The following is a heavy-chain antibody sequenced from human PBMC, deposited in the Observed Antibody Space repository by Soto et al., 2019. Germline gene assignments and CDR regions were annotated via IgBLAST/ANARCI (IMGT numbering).Heavy chain of an antibody. J-gene: IGHJ5*02. Sequence: QVQLQESGPGLVKPSQTLSLTCTVSGGSISSGDYHWSWIRQPPGKGLEWIGHIYYSGNTYYNPSLKRRVAISVDTYTTQFSLKLSSVTAADTAVYYCARRPNYCSTASCYNGGWFDPWGQGTLVTVSS. CDR1: GGSISSGDYH. CDR2: IYYSGNT. CDR3: ARRPNYCSTASCYNGGWFDP. D-gene: IGHD2-2*02. V-gene: IGHV4-30-4*01.